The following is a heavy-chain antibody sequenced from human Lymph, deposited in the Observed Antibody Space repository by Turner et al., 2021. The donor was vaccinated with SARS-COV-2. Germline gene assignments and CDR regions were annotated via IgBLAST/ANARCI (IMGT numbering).Heavy chain of an antibody. CDR1: GGTFSSYA. CDR3: ARDGTGPLGY. V-gene: IGHV1-69*10. CDR2: IIPILGLA. J-gene: IGHJ4*02. D-gene: IGHD1-1*01. Sequence: QVQLVQSGAGVKMPGSSVKVPCKASGGTFSSYAISWVRQAPGQGLEWMGGIIPILGLANYSKKFQGRVTITADKATTTVYMELRSWRSEDTAVYYWARDGTGPLGYWGQGTLVTVSS.